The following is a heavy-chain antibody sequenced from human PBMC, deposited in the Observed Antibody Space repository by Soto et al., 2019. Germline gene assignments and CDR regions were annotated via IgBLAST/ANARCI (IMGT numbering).Heavy chain of an antibody. CDR1: GYSFTSYW. V-gene: IGHV5-10-1*01. CDR2: IDPSDSYT. Sequence: GESLKISCKGSGYSFTSYWISWVRQMTGKGLEWMGRIDPSDSYTNYSPSFQGHVTISADKSISTAYLQWSSLKASDTAMYYCARHCSGGSCYPGEDYWGQGTLVTVSS. CDR3: ARHCSGGSCYPGEDY. D-gene: IGHD2-15*01. J-gene: IGHJ4*02.